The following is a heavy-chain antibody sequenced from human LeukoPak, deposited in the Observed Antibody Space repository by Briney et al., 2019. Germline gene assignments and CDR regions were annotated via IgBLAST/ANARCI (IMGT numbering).Heavy chain of an antibody. CDR2: ISGSGRRT. V-gene: IGHV3-23*01. Sequence: GGSLRLSCAASGFTFSSYAMSWVRQAPGKGLEWVSGISGSGRRTHYADSVKGRFTISRDNAKNTLYLQMNSLRAEDTAVYYCARELWGEGSDWFDPWGQGTLVTVSS. CDR3: ARELWGEGSDWFDP. CDR1: GFTFSSYA. D-gene: IGHD2-21*01. J-gene: IGHJ5*02.